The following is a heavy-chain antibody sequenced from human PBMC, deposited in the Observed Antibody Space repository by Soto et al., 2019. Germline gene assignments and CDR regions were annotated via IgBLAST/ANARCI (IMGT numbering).Heavy chain of an antibody. Sequence: GWSLRLSCVSSVFTFISYAMSWVRQVPGKGLEWVSTISDAAGSAYYVDSVKGRFTISRDNSKKTLYLQMNSLRAEDSAVYNCARPYGGKIGDAPDLWGPGTMVTVSS. J-gene: IGHJ3*01. CDR3: ARPYGGKIGDAPDL. D-gene: IGHD4-17*01. CDR2: ISDAAGSA. V-gene: IGHV3-23*01. CDR1: VFTFISYA.